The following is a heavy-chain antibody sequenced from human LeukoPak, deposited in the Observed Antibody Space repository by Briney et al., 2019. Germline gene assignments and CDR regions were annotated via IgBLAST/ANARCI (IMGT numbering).Heavy chain of an antibody. Sequence: GGSLRLSCAASGFTFSSYSMNWVRQAPGKGLEWVSSISSSSSYIYYADSVKGRFTISRDNAKNSLYLQMNSLRAEDTAVYYCAKDQFRTYYYDSSGYYSYYWGQGTLVTVSS. J-gene: IGHJ4*02. CDR3: AKDQFRTYYYDSSGYYSYY. D-gene: IGHD3-22*01. CDR1: GFTFSSYS. V-gene: IGHV3-21*04. CDR2: ISSSSSYI.